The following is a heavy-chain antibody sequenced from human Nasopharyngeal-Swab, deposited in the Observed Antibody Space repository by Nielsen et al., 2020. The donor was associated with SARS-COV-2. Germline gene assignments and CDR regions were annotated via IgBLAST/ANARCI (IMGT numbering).Heavy chain of an antibody. D-gene: IGHD6-13*01. CDR3: AKAIWGSSWYGLDY. V-gene: IGHV3-43*01. CDR1: GFTFYDYT. CDR2: ISWDGGST. J-gene: IGHJ4*02. Sequence: GASLNSSCAGSGFTFYDYTMPRVPQAPGKGLEWVSLISWDGGSTYYADSVKGRFTISRDNSKNSLYLQMNSLRTEDTALYYCAKAIWGSSWYGLDYWGQGTLVTVSS.